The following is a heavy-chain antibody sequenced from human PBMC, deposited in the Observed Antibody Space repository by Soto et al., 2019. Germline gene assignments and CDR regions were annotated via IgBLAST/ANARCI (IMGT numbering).Heavy chain of an antibody. D-gene: IGHD6-13*01. CDR1: GFTFSSHG. J-gene: IGHJ6*03. CDR3: ARGNSLKYYYYMDV. CDR2: ISYDGSNK. Sequence: PGGSLRLSCAASGFTFSSHGMHWVRQAPGKGLEWVAVISYDGSNKYNADSVKGRFTISRDNSENTLYLQMNSLRAEDTAVYYCARGNSLKYYYYMDVWGKGTRVTVSS. V-gene: IGHV3-30*03.